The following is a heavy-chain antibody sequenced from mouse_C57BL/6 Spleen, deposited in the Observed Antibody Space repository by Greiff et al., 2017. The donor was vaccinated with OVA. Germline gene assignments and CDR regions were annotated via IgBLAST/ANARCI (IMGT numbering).Heavy chain of an antibody. CDR2: INPSTGGT. Sequence: LKESGPELVKPGASVKISCKASGYSFTGYYMNWVKQSPEKSLEWIGEINPSTGGTTYNQKFKAKATLTVDKSSSTAYMQLKSLTSEDSAVYYCARSAYYSNSWFAYWGQGTLVTVSA. CDR3: ARSAYYSNSWFAY. CDR1: GYSFTGYY. V-gene: IGHV1-42*01. J-gene: IGHJ3*01. D-gene: IGHD2-5*01.